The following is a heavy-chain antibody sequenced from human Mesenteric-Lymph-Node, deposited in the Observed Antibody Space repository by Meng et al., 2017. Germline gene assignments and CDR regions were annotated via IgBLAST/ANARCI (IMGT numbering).Heavy chain of an antibody. Sequence: GESLKISCAASGFTFSSYWMSWVRQAPGKGLEWVGNINQDGNEMYYVDSVKDRFTISRDNAKNSLFLQINSLRAEDTAIYYCARNTDSWGQGTLVTVSS. V-gene: IGHV3-7*01. J-gene: IGHJ4*02. CDR3: ARNTDS. CDR2: INQDGNEM. CDR1: GFTFSSYW.